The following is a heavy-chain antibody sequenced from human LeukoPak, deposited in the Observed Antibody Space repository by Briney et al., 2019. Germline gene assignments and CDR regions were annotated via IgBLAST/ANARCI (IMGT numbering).Heavy chain of an antibody. J-gene: IGHJ4*02. D-gene: IGHD6-19*01. Sequence: ASVKVSCKASGYTFTSYYMHWLRQAPEQGLEWMGWINPNNGGTNYAQKFQGRVTVTRDTSISTAYMELSRLRSDDTAVYYCAREIRKGQWPVFALNYWGQGTLVTVSS. CDR3: AREIRKGQWPVFALNY. CDR2: INPNNGGT. CDR1: GYTFTSYY. V-gene: IGHV1-2*02.